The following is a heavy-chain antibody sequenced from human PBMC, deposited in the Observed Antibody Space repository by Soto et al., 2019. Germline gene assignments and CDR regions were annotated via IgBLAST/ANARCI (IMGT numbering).Heavy chain of an antibody. J-gene: IGHJ4*02. V-gene: IGHV1-69*13. CDR1: GGSFSSQA. D-gene: IGHD3-3*01. Sequence: SVKVSCKASGGSFSSQAISWVRQAPGQGLEWMGAIIPTFGTANYAQRFQGRVTITADESTSTAYMELSSLRSDDTAVYFCATDSNYDVSNYFWGQGTLVTVSS. CDR2: IIPTFGTA. CDR3: ATDSNYDVSNYF.